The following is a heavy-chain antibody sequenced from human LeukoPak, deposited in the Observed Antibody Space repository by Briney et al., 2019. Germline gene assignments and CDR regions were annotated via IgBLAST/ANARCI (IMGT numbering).Heavy chain of an antibody. D-gene: IGHD3-3*01. V-gene: IGHV3-23*01. J-gene: IGHJ4*02. CDR1: GFTFSSYA. CDR3: AKQDFWSGYSDY. CDR2: ISGSGGST. Sequence: PGGSLRLSCAASGFTFSSYAMSWVRQAPGKGLEWVSAISGSGGSTYYADSVKGRFTISRDNSKNTLYLQMNSLRAEDTAVYYYAKQDFWSGYSDYWGQGTLVTVSS.